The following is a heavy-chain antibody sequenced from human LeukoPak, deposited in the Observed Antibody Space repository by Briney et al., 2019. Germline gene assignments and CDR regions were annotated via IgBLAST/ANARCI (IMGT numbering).Heavy chain of an antibody. J-gene: IGHJ3*02. D-gene: IGHD2-2*02. Sequence: PSETLSLTCTVSGGSISGYYWSWIRQPAGKGLEWIGRIYTSGSTNYNPSLKSRVTMSVDTSKNQFSLKLSSVTAADTAVYYCARDIGEYCSSTSCYSAFDIWGQGTMVTVSS. CDR2: IYTSGST. CDR1: GGSISGYY. CDR3: ARDIGEYCSSTSCYSAFDI. V-gene: IGHV4-4*07.